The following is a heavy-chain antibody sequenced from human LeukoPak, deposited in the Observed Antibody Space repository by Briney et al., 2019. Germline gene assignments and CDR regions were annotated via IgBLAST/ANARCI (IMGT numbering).Heavy chain of an antibody. CDR2: ISYDGSNK. CDR3: AKVGGYYDFWSGYQDYYFDY. Sequence: PGRSLRLSCAPSGFTFSSYGMHWVRQAPGKGLEWVAVISYDGSNKYYADSVKGRFTISRDNSKNTLYLQMNSLRAEDTAVYYCAKVGGYYDFWSGYQDYYFDYWGQGTLVTVSS. CDR1: GFTFSSYG. D-gene: IGHD3-3*01. J-gene: IGHJ4*02. V-gene: IGHV3-30*18.